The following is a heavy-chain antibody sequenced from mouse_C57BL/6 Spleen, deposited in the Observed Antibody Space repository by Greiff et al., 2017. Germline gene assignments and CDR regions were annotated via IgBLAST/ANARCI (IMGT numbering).Heavy chain of an antibody. V-gene: IGHV1-82*01. J-gene: IGHJ2*01. CDR1: GYAFSSSW. CDR2: IYPGDGDT. Sequence: VPLQESGPELVKPGASVKISCKASGYAFSSSWMNWVKQRPGKGLEWIGRIYPGDGDTNYNGTLKGKATLTADKSYSTAYMQLSSLTSEDSAFYFCARATTVAYYFDYWGQGTTLTVSS. CDR3: ARATTVAYYFDY. D-gene: IGHD1-1*01.